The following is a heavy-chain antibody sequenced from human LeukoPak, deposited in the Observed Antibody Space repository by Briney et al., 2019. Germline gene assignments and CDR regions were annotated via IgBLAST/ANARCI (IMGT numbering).Heavy chain of an antibody. CDR2: ISAYNGNT. Sequence: ASVKVSCKASGYTFTSYCIRWVRQAPGQGLEWMEWISAYNGNTNYAQKLQGRVTMTTDTSTSTAYMELRSLRSDDTAVYYCARSATNRDISASGSDYYYYGMDVWGQGTTVTVSS. D-gene: IGHD3-10*01. J-gene: IGHJ6*02. CDR3: ARSATNRDISASGSDYYYYGMDV. CDR1: GYTFTSYC. V-gene: IGHV1-18*01.